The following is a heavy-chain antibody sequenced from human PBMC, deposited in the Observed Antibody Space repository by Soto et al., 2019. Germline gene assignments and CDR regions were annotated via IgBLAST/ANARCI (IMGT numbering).Heavy chain of an antibody. V-gene: IGHV1-18*01. CDR2: ISAYNGNT. CDR1: GYTFTSYG. CDR3: XXXXAVGXVDY. J-gene: IGHJ4*02. Sequence: QVQLVQSGAEVKKPGASVKVSCKASGYTFTSYGISWVRQAPGQGLEWMGWISAYNGNTNYAQKLQGRVTMTTDTXXXXXXXXXXXXXXXXXXXXXXXXXXAVGXVDYWGQGTLVTVSS.